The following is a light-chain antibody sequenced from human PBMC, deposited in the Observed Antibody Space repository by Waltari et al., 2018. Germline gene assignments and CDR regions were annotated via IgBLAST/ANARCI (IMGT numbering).Light chain of an antibody. J-gene: IGKJ1*01. V-gene: IGKV1-27*01. Sequence: DIQMTQSPSSLSASVGDRVTITCRASQGISNYLAWYQQKPGKVPKFLINAAAALESGVPSRFSGSGSGTHFTLTISSLQPEDAATYYCQNYNSALRTFGQGTKVEIK. CDR2: AAA. CDR3: QNYNSALRT. CDR1: QGISNY.